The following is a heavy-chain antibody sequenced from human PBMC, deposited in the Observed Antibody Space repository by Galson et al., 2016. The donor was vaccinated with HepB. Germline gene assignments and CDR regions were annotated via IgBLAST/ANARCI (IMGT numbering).Heavy chain of an antibody. Sequence: SETLSLTCAVSHDSITSIYWWNWVRQTPGKGLEWIGEIYHSGTTNYNPSLQSRGTTSIYQSKNQFSLKWTSVTAADTAVYYCARWREDYQGSGRTLDYWGQGTLVTVSS. CDR2: IYHSGTT. V-gene: IGHV4-4*02. J-gene: IGHJ4*02. D-gene: IGHD3-10*01. CDR1: HDSITSIYW. CDR3: ARWREDYQGSGRTLDY.